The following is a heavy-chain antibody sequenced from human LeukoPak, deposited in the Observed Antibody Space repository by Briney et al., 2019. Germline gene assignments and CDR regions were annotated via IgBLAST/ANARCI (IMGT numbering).Heavy chain of an antibody. D-gene: IGHD5-24*01. V-gene: IGHV4-59*13. CDR1: GGSINSYY. J-gene: IGHJ5*02. CDR3: ARARDGHINNWFDP. Sequence: SETLSLTCTVSGGSINSYYWSWIRQPPGKGLEWVGYIYYSGSTEYNPSLKSRVTISVDTSKNQFSLKMSSVTAADTAVYYCARARDGHINNWFDPWGQGTLVTVSS. CDR2: IYYSGST.